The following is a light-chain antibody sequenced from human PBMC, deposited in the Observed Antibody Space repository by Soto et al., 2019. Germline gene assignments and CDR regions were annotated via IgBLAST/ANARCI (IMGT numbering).Light chain of an antibody. V-gene: IGKV3-11*01. Sequence: EIVLTQSPATLSLYPGERATLSCRASQSVINYLAWYQQKPGQAPRLLIYDTSNRATGIPARFSGSGSGTDFTLIISSLEPEDFAVYYCQQRANWPLTFGGGTKVDI. J-gene: IGKJ4*01. CDR2: DTS. CDR3: QQRANWPLT. CDR1: QSVINY.